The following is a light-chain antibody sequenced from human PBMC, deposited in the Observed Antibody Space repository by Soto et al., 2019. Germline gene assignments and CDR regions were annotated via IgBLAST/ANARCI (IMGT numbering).Light chain of an antibody. Sequence: QSALTQPASVSGSPGQSITISCTGTSSDIGGYRFVSWYQQYSGKTPTLLIYEVNNRPSGLSNHFSGSKSGNTASLTISGLQPEDEADYYCSSFTSSRTLIFGGGTKLTVL. V-gene: IGLV2-14*01. J-gene: IGLJ2*01. CDR3: SSFTSSRTLI. CDR2: EVN. CDR1: SSDIGGYRF.